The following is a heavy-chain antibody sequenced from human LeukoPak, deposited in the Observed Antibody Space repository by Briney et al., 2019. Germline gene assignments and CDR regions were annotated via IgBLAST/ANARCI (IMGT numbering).Heavy chain of an antibody. D-gene: IGHD4-11*01. Sequence: GGSLRLSCAASGFTFSDYYMSWIRQAPGKGLEWVSYISSSGSTIYYADSVKGRFTITRDNAKNSLYLQMNSLRAEDTAVYYCARHTVTTGGPGLSRVYFDYWGQGTLVTVSS. V-gene: IGHV3-11*04. J-gene: IGHJ4*02. CDR3: ARHTVTTGGPGLSRVYFDY. CDR2: ISSSGSTI. CDR1: GFTFSDYY.